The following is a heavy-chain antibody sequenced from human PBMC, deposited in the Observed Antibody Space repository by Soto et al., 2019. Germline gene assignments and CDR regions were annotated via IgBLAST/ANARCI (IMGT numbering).Heavy chain of an antibody. Sequence: QVQLQQSGAGLVKPSETLSLTCTVSGGSISNYYWSWIRQPPGKGLEWIGYISYSGNTNYNPSLKSRVTIGLDTSKNQFSLRLTSVAAADTAVYYCAKAVRYAYDSWGQGTLVTVSS. CDR3: AKAVRYAYDS. J-gene: IGHJ4*02. CDR1: GGSISNYY. V-gene: IGHV4-59*01. CDR2: ISYSGNT. D-gene: IGHD3-16*01.